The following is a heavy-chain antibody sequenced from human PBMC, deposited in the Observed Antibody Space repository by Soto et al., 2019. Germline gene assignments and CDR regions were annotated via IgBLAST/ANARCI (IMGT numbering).Heavy chain of an antibody. D-gene: IGHD5-18*01. CDR2: IVPIFGTA. J-gene: IGHJ4*02. Sequence: QVQLVQSGAEVKKPGSSVKVSCKASGGTFSSYAISWVRQAPGQGLEWMGGIVPIFGTANHAQKVQGRVTITRDEPTSTAYRELSTLRSEDTAVYFCARDKVGYGYGPRLGYWGQGNLVAVS. CDR1: GGTFSSYA. CDR3: ARDKVGYGYGPRLGY. V-gene: IGHV1-69*01.